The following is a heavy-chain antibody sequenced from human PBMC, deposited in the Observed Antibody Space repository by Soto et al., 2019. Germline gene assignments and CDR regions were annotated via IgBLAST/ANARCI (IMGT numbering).Heavy chain of an antibody. V-gene: IGHV4-39*01. D-gene: IGHD3-22*01. CDR3: ARQASGYYYGWFDP. Sequence: QLLLQESGPGLVKPSETLSLTCTVSGGSILDSTYYWAWMRQSPGKGLEWIGTIFYSGGTFYTPSLKSRGTMSVDTSNKQFSLKLSSVTAADTAVYYCARQASGYYYGWFDPWGQGTLVTLSS. CDR2: IFYSGGT. CDR1: GGSILDSTYY. J-gene: IGHJ5*02.